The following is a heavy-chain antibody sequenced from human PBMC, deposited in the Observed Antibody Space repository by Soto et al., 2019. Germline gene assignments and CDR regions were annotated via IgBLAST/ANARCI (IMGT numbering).Heavy chain of an antibody. CDR3: ARLLWFGELLGPFDY. J-gene: IGHJ4*02. V-gene: IGHV4-30-4*01. CDR1: GGSTSSGDYY. CDR2: IYYSGST. Sequence: PSETLSLTCTVSGGSTSSGDYYWSWIRQPPGKGLEWIGYIYYSGSTYYNPSLKSRVTISVDTSKNQFSLKLSSVTAADTAVYYCARLLWFGELLGPFDYWGQGTLVTVSS. D-gene: IGHD3-10*01.